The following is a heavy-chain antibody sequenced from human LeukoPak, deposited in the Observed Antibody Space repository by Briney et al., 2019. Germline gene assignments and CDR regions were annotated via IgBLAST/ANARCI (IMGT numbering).Heavy chain of an antibody. Sequence: PSETLSLTCAVYGGSFSGYYWSWIRQPPGKGLEWIGEINHSGSTNYNPSLKRRVTISVDTSKNQFSLKLSSVTAADTAVYYCARVRIQLWSAINYYSYSGMDVWGQGTTVTVSS. CDR3: ARVRIQLWSAINYYSYSGMDV. CDR1: GGSFSGYY. V-gene: IGHV4-34*01. CDR2: INHSGST. J-gene: IGHJ6*02. D-gene: IGHD5-18*01.